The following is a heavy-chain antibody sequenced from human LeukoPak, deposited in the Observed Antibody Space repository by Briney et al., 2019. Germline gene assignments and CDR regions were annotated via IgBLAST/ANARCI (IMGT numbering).Heavy chain of an antibody. J-gene: IGHJ4*02. V-gene: IGHV4-34*01. CDR2: INHSGST. Sequence: PSETLSLTCAVYGGSFSGYYWSWIRQPPGKGLEWLGEINHSGSTNYNPSLKSRVTISVDTSKNQFSLKLSSVTAADTAVYYCARTPRYYDYVWGSYRYLFDYWGQGTLVTVSS. CDR1: GGSFSGYY. CDR3: ARTPRYYDYVWGSYRYLFDY. D-gene: IGHD3-16*02.